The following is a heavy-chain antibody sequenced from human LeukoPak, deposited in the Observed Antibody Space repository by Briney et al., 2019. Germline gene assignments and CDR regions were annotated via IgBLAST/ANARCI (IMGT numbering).Heavy chain of an antibody. V-gene: IGHV3-23*01. CDR2: ISGSGGST. J-gene: IGHJ4*02. CDR1: GSTFSSYA. Sequence: GGSLRLSCAASGSTFSSYAMSWVRQAPGKGLEWVSAISGSGGSTYYADSVKGRFTISRDNSKNTLYLQMNSLRAEDTAVYYCAKDGFVSVAGTGYFDYWGQGTLVTVSS. D-gene: IGHD6-19*01. CDR3: AKDGFVSVAGTGYFDY.